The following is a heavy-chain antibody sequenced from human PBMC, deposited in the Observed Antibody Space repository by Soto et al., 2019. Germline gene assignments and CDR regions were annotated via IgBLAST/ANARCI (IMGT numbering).Heavy chain of an antibody. V-gene: IGHV4-30-2*06. Sequence: PAYAPCLTCRVSVVNLNIVAYAGKWIRQSPGKGLEWLGYISHLETTYYNPSVRSRLSLSIDRTRNQFFLSMSYMTAADKAVYYCVRSGGHDSFDFWGQGIKVTVSS. CDR2: ISHLETT. J-gene: IGHJ4*02. D-gene: IGHD2-15*01. CDR1: VVNLNIVAYA. CDR3: VRSGGHDSFDF.